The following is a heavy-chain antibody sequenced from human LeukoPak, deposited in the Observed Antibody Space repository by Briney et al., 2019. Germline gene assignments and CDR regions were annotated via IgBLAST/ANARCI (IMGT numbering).Heavy chain of an antibody. CDR1: GFTLSDYG. CDR2: TSYDGRSN. D-gene: IGHD6-13*01. Sequence: GGSLRLSCAASGFTLSDYGMHSVRQAPGKGLEWVAVTSYDGRSNFYADFVKGRFTISRDNSKNTLSLQMNSLSAEDTAVYFCAKGSGYSSSHHPVQHWGQGTLVTVSS. CDR3: AKGSGYSSSHHPVQH. V-gene: IGHV3-30*18. J-gene: IGHJ1*01.